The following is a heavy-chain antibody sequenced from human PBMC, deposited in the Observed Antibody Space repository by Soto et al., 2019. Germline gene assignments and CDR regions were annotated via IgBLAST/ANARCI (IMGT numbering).Heavy chain of an antibody. CDR3: ARVCHHPEYYYYYYMDV. J-gene: IGHJ6*03. CDR2: ISAYNGNT. V-gene: IGHV1-18*01. Sequence: ASVKVSCKASGYTFTSYGISWVRQAPGQGLEWMGWISAYNGNTNYAQKLQGRVTMTTDTSTSTAYMELRSLRSDDTAVYYCARVCHHPEYYYYYYMDVWGKGTTVTVSS. CDR1: GYTFTSYG.